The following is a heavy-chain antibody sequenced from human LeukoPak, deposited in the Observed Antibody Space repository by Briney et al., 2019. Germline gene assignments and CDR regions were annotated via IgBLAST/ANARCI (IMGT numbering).Heavy chain of an antibody. D-gene: IGHD2-15*01. CDR2: ISSSSTYI. CDR1: GFIFSSYS. CDR3: ARDGLAAATLHWCFDL. J-gene: IGHJ2*01. V-gene: IGHV3-21*01. Sequence: GGSLRLSCAASGFIFSSYSMNWVRQAPGKGLEWVSSISSSSTYIYYADSVKGRFTISRDNAKNSLYLQMNSLRAEDTAVYYCARDGLAAATLHWCFDLWGRGTLVTVSS.